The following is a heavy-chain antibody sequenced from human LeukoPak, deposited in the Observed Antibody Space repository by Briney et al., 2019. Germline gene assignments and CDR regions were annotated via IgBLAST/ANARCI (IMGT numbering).Heavy chain of an antibody. CDR3: ARDLPTYYYGSGSYYDY. CDR2: SYTSGST. CDR1: GGSISSGSYY. V-gene: IGHV4-61*02. D-gene: IGHD3-10*01. J-gene: IGHJ4*02. Sequence: SQTLSLTCTVSGGSISSGSYYWSWIRQPAGKGLEWIGRSYTSGSTNYNPSLKSRVTISVDTSKNQFSLKLSSVTAADTAVYYCARDLPTYYYGSGSYYDYWGQGTLVTVSS.